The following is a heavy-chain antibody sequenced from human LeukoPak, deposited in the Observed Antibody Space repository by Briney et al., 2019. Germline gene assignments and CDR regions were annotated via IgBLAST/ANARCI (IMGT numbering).Heavy chain of an antibody. CDR2: NSSSSSTI. CDR3: ARAPAIYGGPHFDY. Sequence: GGSLRLSCAASRFTFSSYSMNWVRQAPGKGLEWVSYNSSSSSTIYYADSVKGRFTISRDNAKNSLYLQMNSLRAEDTAVYYCARAPAIYGGPHFDYRGQGTLVTISS. CDR1: RFTFSSYS. D-gene: IGHD4-23*01. V-gene: IGHV3-48*01. J-gene: IGHJ4*02.